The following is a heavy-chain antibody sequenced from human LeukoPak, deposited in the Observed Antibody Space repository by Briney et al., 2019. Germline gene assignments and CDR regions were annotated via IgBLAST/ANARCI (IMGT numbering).Heavy chain of an antibody. V-gene: IGHV4-59*01. Sequence: SETLSLTCTVSGASISSYYWSWVRQPPGKGLEWIGYIYYSGSTNYNPSLKSRVTISVDTSKNQFSLKLSSVTTADTAVYYCARDGSTRRYQHYFDYWGQGTLVTVSS. CDR3: ARDGSTRRYQHYFDY. CDR1: GASISSYY. J-gene: IGHJ4*02. D-gene: IGHD2-2*01. CDR2: IYYSGST.